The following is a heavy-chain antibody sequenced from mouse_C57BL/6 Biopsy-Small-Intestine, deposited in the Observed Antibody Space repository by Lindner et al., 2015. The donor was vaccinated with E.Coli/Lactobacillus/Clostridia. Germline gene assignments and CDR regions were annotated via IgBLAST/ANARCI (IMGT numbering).Heavy chain of an antibody. CDR3: TRPEGNWFAN. J-gene: IGHJ3*01. D-gene: IGHD2-1*01. V-gene: IGHV5-17*01. Sequence: EVQLQESGGGLVKPGGSLKLSCAASGFTFSDCGMHWVRQAPEKGLEWVAYISSGSGTIYYADTMEGRLTISRDNAKNTLFLQMTSLRSEDTAMYYCTRPEGNWFANWGHGTLVTVSA. CDR1: GFTFSDCG. CDR2: ISSGSGTI.